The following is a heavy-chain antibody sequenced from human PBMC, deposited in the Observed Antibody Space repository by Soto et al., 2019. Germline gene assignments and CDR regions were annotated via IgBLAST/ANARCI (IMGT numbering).Heavy chain of an antibody. CDR3: ARAGGWYGHSYYYYGMDV. CDR2: IKQDGSEK. J-gene: IGHJ6*02. V-gene: IGHV3-7*01. CDR1: GFTFSSYW. Sequence: EVQLVESGGGLVQPGGSLRLSCAASGFTFSSYWMSWVRQAPGKGLEWVANIKQDGSEKDYVDSVKGRFTISRGNAKNSLYLQLNSLRAEDAAVYYCARAGGWYGHSYYYYGMDVWGQGTTVTVSS. D-gene: IGHD6-19*01.